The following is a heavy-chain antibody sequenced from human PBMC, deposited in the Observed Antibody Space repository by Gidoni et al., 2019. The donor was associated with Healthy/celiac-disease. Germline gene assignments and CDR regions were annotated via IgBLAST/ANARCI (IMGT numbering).Heavy chain of an antibody. D-gene: IGHD6-6*01. CDR2: ISYDGSNK. J-gene: IGHJ6*02. CDR1: GFPFSSYG. V-gene: IGHV3-30*18. CDR3: AKDQQLVMYYYGMDV. Sequence: QVQLVESGGGVVQPGRSLRLSCAASGFPFSSYGMHWVRQAPGKGLEWVAVISYDGSNKYYADSVKGRFTISRDNSKNTLYLQMNSLRAEDTAVYYCAKDQQLVMYYYGMDVWGQGTTVTVSS.